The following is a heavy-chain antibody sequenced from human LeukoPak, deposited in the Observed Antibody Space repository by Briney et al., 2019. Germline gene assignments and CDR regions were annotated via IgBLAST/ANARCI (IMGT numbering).Heavy chain of an antibody. V-gene: IGHV4-59*01. J-gene: IGHJ6*02. CDR3: ARDPTGFGELNVNYGMDV. Sequence: PSETLSLTCTVSGGSISSYYWSWIRQPPGKGLEWIGYIYYSGSTNYNPSLKSRVTISVDTSKNQFSLKLSSVTAADTAVYYCARDPTGFGELNVNYGMDVWGQGTTVTVSS. CDR2: IYYSGST. CDR1: GGSISSYY. D-gene: IGHD3-10*01.